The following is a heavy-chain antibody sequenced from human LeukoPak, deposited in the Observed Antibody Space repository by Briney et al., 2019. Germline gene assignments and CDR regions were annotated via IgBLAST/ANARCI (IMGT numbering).Heavy chain of an antibody. CDR3: ARHPHYFGSGNYYKLGPGFDY. Sequence: SEILSLTCGVSGGSLSFYYWSWIRQSPGKGLEWIAEISQNGDSNYNMSLKSRVTISLDKSKNQVSLKLSSVTAADTAVYYCARHPHYFGSGNYYKLGPGFDYWGQGTLVTVSS. CDR2: ISQNGDS. D-gene: IGHD3-10*01. CDR1: GGSLSFYY. V-gene: IGHV4-34*01. J-gene: IGHJ4*02.